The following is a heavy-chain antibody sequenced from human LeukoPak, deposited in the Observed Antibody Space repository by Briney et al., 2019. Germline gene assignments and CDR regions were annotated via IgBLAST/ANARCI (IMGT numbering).Heavy chain of an antibody. CDR3: AARFRDGLDI. Sequence: GGSLRLSCAASGFSIGTYYMSWVRQAPGKGLEWVANIKQDGREKHYVDSVKGRFTISRDNSKNSLYLQMSSLRAEDTAVYYCAARFRDGLDIWGQGTMVTVSS. CDR1: GFSIGTYY. J-gene: IGHJ3*02. CDR2: IKQDGREK. V-gene: IGHV3-7*01.